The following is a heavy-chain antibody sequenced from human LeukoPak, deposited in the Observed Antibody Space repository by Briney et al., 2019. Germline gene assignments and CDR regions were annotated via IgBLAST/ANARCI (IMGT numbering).Heavy chain of an antibody. J-gene: IGHJ4*02. CDR2: ISGSGGST. Sequence: GGSLRLSCAASGFTFSSYAMNWVRQAPGKGLEWVSGISGSGGSTYYADSVKGRFTISRDNSKNTLNLQMNSLRDEDTAVYYCAKGGDYYGAGSYYDYWGQGTLVTVSS. CDR1: GFTFSSYA. V-gene: IGHV3-23*01. CDR3: AKGGDYYGAGSYYDY. D-gene: IGHD3-10*01.